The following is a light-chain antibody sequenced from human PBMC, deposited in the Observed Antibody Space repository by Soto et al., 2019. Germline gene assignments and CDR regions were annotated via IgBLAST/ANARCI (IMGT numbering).Light chain of an antibody. CDR1: QSVSSK. Sequence: EIVMTQSPATLSLSPGERATLSCRASQSVSSKLAWYQQKPGQAPRLLICGASTRATSIQARFSGSWSRTDFPLTISSLQSEDVAVYYCQQYNNCPLTFGGGTKVEIK. J-gene: IGKJ4*01. CDR3: QQYNNCPLT. V-gene: IGKV3-15*01. CDR2: GAS.